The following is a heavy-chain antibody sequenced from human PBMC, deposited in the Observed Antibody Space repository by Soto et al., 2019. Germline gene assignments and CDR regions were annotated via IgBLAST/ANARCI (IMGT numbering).Heavy chain of an antibody. D-gene: IGHD3-10*01. V-gene: IGHV3-74*01. CDR2: INSDGSST. Sequence: AGSLRLSCAASGFSFSSYWMHWVRQAPGKGLVWVSHINSDGSSTTYADSVKGRITISRDNAKNTLDLQMNSLRAEDTAVYYCARGGSYGSGSYYKPPLNYYMYVWGKGTTVTVSS. J-gene: IGHJ6*03. CDR3: ARGGSYGSGSYYKPPLNYYMYV. CDR1: GFSFSSYW.